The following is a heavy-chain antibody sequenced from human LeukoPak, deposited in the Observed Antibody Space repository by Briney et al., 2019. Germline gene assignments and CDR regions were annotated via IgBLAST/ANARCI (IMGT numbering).Heavy chain of an antibody. CDR2: INPNTGGT. J-gene: IGHJ3*02. D-gene: IGHD5-12*01. CDR1: GYTFTGKY. Sequence: PGASVKVSCKASGYTFTGKYMHWVRQAPGQGLEWMGWINPNTGGTNYAQKFQGRVTMTRDTSISTAYMELSRLRSDDTAVYYCTKGDIVATRPEDAFDIWGQGTMVTVSS. V-gene: IGHV1-2*02. CDR3: TKGDIVATRPEDAFDI.